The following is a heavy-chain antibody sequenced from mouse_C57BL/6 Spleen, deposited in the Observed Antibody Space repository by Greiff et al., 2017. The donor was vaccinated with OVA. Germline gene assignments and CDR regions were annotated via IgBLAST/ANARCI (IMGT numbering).Heavy chain of an antibody. J-gene: IGHJ3*01. CDR1: GYTFTSYD. CDR3: ARSGDYDPFAY. Sequence: QVQLKESGPELVKPGASVKLSCKASGYTFTSYDINWVKQRPGQGLEWIGWIYPRDGSTKYNEKFKGKATLTVDTSSSTAYMELHSLTSEDSAVYFCARSGDYDPFAYWGQGTLVTVSA. V-gene: IGHV1-85*01. D-gene: IGHD2-4*01. CDR2: IYPRDGST.